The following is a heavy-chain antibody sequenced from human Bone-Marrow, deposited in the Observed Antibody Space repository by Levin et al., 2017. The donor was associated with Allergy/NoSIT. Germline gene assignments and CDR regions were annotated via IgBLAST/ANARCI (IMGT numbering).Heavy chain of an antibody. CDR3: ASEVYTVLPDGFDI. Sequence: KPGGSLRLSCAASGFSVNDYYMSWIRQAPGKGLEWVSFISSSNRLTYYADSVKGRFTISTDNAKNSVYLQMNSLRAEATAVYFCASEVYTVLPDGFDIWGQGARVTVSS. D-gene: IGHD2-2*02. CDR1: GFSVNDYY. J-gene: IGHJ3*02. V-gene: IGHV3-11*01. CDR2: ISSSNRLT.